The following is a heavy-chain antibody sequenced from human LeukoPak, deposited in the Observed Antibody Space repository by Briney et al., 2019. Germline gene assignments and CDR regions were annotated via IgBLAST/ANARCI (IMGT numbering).Heavy chain of an antibody. CDR2: MNPNSGNT. V-gene: IGHV1-8*01. CDR1: GYTFTSYD. D-gene: IGHD2-15*01. CDR3: ARVARCSGGSCLFR. J-gene: IGHJ4*02. Sequence: ASVKVSCKASGYTFTSYDINWVRQATGQGLEWMGWMNPNSGNTGYAQKFQGRVTMTRNTSISTAYMELSSLRSEDTAVYYCARVARCSGGSCLFRWGQGTLVTVSS.